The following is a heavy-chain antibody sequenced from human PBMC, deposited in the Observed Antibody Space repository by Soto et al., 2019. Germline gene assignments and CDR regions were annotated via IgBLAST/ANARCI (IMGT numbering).Heavy chain of an antibody. V-gene: IGHV3-20*01. D-gene: IGHD2-15*01. Sequence: EVQLVESGGGVVRPGGSLRLSCAASGFTFDDYGMSWVRQAPGKGLEWVSGINWNGGSTGYADSVKGRFTISIDNAKKSLYLQMSSLRAEDTALYHCARGNDDRVVAANDYLGPGTLVTVSS. J-gene: IGHJ4*02. CDR1: GFTFDDYG. CDR2: INWNGGST. CDR3: ARGNDDRVVAANDY.